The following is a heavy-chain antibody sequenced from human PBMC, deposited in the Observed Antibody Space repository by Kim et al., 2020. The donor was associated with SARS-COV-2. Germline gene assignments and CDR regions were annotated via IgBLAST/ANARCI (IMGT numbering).Heavy chain of an antibody. CDR1: GFTFGVYA. D-gene: IGHD2-15*01. Sequence: SLLLSCTASGFTFGVYAVILCLLFLFFLLEWVGFIRIKTNGGTAAYASTVKGIFTISRDDSKSIAYLQMNSLKTEDTAVYYCARTSGPNFYYYYYMDLWGQGTTVTVSS. CDR2: IRIKTNGGTA. CDR3: ARTSGPNFYYYYYMDL. J-gene: IGHJ6*03. V-gene: IGHV3-49*03.